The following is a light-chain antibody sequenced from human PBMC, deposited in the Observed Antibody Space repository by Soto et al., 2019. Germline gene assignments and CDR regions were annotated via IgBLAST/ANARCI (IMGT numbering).Light chain of an antibody. J-gene: IGKJ5*01. CDR3: QQYDKWPPVT. CDR2: AAS. V-gene: IGKV3-15*01. Sequence: EIVMTQSPATLSVSPGECATLSCRASQSVRSNLAWYQQRPGQAPRLLIYAASTRATGIPARFSGSGSGTEFTLTIDSLQSEDFAVYYCQQYDKWPPVTFGQGTRLEIK. CDR1: QSVRSN.